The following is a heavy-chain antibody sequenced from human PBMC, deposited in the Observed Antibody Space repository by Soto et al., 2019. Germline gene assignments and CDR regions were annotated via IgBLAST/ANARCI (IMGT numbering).Heavy chain of an antibody. J-gene: IGHJ5*02. CDR3: ARDNGWFDP. CDR2: INWNGGST. CDR1: GFTFDDYG. Sequence: GGSLRLSCEASGFTFDDYGMSWVRQAPGKGLEWVSGINWNGGSTGYANSVKGRFTISRNKAKNSLYLQMNSLRAEDTALYHCARDNGWFDPWGQGTLVTVSS. V-gene: IGHV3-20*01.